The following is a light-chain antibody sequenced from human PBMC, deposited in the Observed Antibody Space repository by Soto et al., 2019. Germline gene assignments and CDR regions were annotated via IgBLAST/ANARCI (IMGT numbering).Light chain of an antibody. J-gene: IGKJ4*01. Sequence: DIQMSQSPSSLSASIGDRITITCRASQSISTYLNWYQQKPGKAPRLLIYGASTLQNGVPSRFSGSGSATDYTLTISSLQPEDFATNYCQQSFITPPLTFGGGTTVEMK. CDR3: QQSFITPPLT. CDR2: GAS. V-gene: IGKV1-39*01. CDR1: QSISTY.